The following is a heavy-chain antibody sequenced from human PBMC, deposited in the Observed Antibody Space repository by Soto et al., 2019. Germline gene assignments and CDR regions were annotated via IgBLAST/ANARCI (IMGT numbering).Heavy chain of an antibody. CDR2: IIPILGIA. D-gene: IGHD3-3*01. CDR3: ARDQEYYDFWSGYVDAFDI. CDR1: GGTFSSYT. J-gene: IGHJ3*02. V-gene: IGHV1-69*08. Sequence: QVQLVQSGAEVKKPGSSVKVSCKASGGTFSSYTISWVRQAPGEELEWMGRIIPILGIANYAQKFQGRVTITADESTSTAYMELSSLRSEDTAVYYCARDQEYYDFWSGYVDAFDIWGQGTMVTVSS.